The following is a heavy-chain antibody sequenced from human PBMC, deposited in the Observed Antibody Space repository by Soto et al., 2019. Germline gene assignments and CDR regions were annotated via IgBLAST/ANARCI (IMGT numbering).Heavy chain of an antibody. V-gene: IGHV3-11*01. D-gene: IGHD3-10*01. CDR1: GFTFSDYY. Sequence: QVQLVESGGALVTPGGSLRLSCVASGFTFSDYYMSWIRQAPGKGLEWLSYSSSSGKTIYYADSVKGRFTISRDNSQNSVHLQMNSLRGDDTAVYYCAGSPGRVISGSAYYMEGWGTGTTVTVSS. CDR3: AGSPGRVISGSAYYMEG. CDR2: SSSSGKTI. J-gene: IGHJ6*03.